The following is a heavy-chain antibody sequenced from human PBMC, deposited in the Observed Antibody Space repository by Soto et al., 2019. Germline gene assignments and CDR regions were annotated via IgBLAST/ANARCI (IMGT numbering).Heavy chain of an antibody. CDR3: ASYLPSYTVTIFGWFDP. V-gene: IGHV3-11*01. CDR1: GFTFRDYY. J-gene: IGHJ5*02. Sequence: GGYLRLSCAASGFTFRDYYKSWIRQGQGKGLEWVSYISSSGNSIFYADSVKGRFTISRDNAKNSLYLQMNSLRAEDTAVYYCASYLPSYTVTIFGWFDPWGQGTLVTVSS. D-gene: IGHD4-4*01. CDR2: ISSSGNSI.